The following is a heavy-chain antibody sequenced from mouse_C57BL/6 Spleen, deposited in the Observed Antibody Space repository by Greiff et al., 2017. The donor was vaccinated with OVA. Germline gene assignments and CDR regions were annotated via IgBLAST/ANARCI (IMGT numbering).Heavy chain of an antibody. D-gene: IGHD2-3*01. V-gene: IGHV3-6*01. CDR2: ISYDGSN. CDR1: GYSITSGYY. J-gene: IGHJ3*01. CDR3: AREGDDGYYDFAY. Sequence: EVQLQQSGPGLVKPSQSLSLTCSVTGYSITSGYYWNWIRQFPGNKLEWMGYISYDGSNNYNPSLKNRISITRDTSKNQFFLKLNSVTTEDTATYYCAREGDDGYYDFAYWGQGTLVTVSA.